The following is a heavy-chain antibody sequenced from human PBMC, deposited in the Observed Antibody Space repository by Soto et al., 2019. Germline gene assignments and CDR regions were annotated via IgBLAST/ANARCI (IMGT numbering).Heavy chain of an antibody. Sequence: PSETLSLTCTVSGGSISSGGYYWSWIRQHPGKGLEWIGYIYYSGSTYYNPSLKSRVTISVDTSKNQFSLKLSSVTAADTAVYYCARSTYYYDSSGYQTLVWAPKAMLDYWGKGTLVTVS. D-gene: IGHD3-22*01. CDR3: ARSTYYYDSSGYQTLVWAPKAMLDY. V-gene: IGHV4-31*03. CDR1: GGSISSGGYY. J-gene: IGHJ4*02. CDR2: IYYSGST.